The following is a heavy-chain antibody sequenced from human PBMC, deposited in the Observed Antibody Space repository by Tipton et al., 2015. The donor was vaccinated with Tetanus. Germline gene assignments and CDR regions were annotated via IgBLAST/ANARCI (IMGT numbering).Heavy chain of an antibody. D-gene: IGHD2-2*01. CDR3: ARAVVPAASVVAFDI. V-gene: IGHV4-31*03. CDR1: GSSISSGGYY. J-gene: IGHJ3*02. CDR2: IYYSGST. Sequence: TLSLTCTVSGSSISSGGYYWSWIRQHPGKGLEWIGYIYYSGSTYYNPSLKSRVTISVDTSKNQFSLKLSSVTAADTAAYYCARAVVPAASVVAFDIWGQGTMVTVSS.